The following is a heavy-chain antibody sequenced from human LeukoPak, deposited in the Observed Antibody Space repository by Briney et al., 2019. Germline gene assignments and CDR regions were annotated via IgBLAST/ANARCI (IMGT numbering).Heavy chain of an antibody. CDR1: GGSFSGYY. CDR3: ARGWDTADY. V-gene: IGHV4-34*01. D-gene: IGHD5-18*01. CDR2: INHSGST. Sequence: SETLSLTCAVYGGSFSGYYWSWIRQPPGKGLEWIGEINHSGSTNYNPSLKSRVTKSVDTSKNQFSLKLSSVTAADTAVYYCARGWDTADYWGQGTLVTVSS. J-gene: IGHJ4*02.